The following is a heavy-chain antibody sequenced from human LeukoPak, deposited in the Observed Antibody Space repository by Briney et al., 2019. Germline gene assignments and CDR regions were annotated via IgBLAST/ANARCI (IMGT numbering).Heavy chain of an antibody. CDR3: TRLTGSGSYYNGDYFDY. D-gene: IGHD3-10*01. CDR2: IRSKANSYAT. Sequence: PGGSLRLSCAASGFTFSGSAMHWVRQASGKVLQCVGRIRSKANSYATAYAASVKGRFTISRDDSKNTAYLQMNSLKTEDTAVYYCTRLTGSGSYYNGDYFDYWGQGTLVTVSS. V-gene: IGHV3-73*01. J-gene: IGHJ4*02. CDR1: GFTFSGSA.